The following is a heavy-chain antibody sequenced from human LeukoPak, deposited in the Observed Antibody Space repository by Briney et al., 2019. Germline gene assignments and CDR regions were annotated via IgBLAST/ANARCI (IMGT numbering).Heavy chain of an antibody. J-gene: IGHJ4*02. CDR3: ATLLLGVGGDY. V-gene: IGHV3-30*03. CDR2: ISYDGSDK. CDR1: GFTFSSYG. Sequence: GGSLILSCVASGFTFSSYGMHWVRQAPGKGLEWVAMISYDGSDKYYAESVKGRFTISRDNSKNTLYLQMNSLRDEDTAMYSCATLLLGVGGDYWGQGTLVTVSS. D-gene: IGHD2-15*01.